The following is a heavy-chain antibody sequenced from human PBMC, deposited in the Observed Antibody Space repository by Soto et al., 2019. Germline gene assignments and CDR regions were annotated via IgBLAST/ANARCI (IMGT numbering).Heavy chain of an antibody. J-gene: IGHJ6*02. CDR2: ISGSGGST. D-gene: IGHD2-2*01. Sequence: GGSLRLSCAASGFTFSSYAMSWVRQAPGKGLEWVSAISGSGGSTYYADSVKGRFTISRDNSKNTLYLQMNSRRAEDTAVYYCAKALRPAAFCGMDVWGQGTTVTVSS. V-gene: IGHV3-23*01. CDR3: AKALRPAAFCGMDV. CDR1: GFTFSSYA.